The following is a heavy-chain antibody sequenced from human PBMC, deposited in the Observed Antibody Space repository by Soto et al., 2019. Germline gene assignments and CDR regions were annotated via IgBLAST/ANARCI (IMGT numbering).Heavy chain of an antibody. J-gene: IGHJ6*03. V-gene: IGHV4-34*01. CDR1: GGSFSGYY. CDR2: INHSGST. CDR3: ARVQRGYCSGGSCYSYYYYYMDV. D-gene: IGHD2-15*01. Sequence: QVQLQQWGAGLLKPSETLSLTCAVYGGSFSGYYWSWIRQPPGKGLEWIGEINHSGSTNYNPSLNSRVTISVDTSKNQFSLKLSSVTAADTAVYYCARVQRGYCSGGSCYSYYYYYMDVWGKGTTVTVSS.